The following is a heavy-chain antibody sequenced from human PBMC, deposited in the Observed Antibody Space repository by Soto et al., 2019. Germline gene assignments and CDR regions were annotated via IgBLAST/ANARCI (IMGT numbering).Heavy chain of an antibody. CDR3: ARVPSP. CDR2: IYHSGST. Sequence: QLQLQESGSGLVKPSQTLSLTCAVSGGSISSGGYSWSWIRQPPGKGLEWIGYIYHSGSTYYNPPPQSRXPISVDRSKNQFSLKLSSVTAAATAVYYCARVPSPWGQGTLVTVSS. CDR1: GGSISSGGYS. J-gene: IGHJ5*02. V-gene: IGHV4-30-2*01.